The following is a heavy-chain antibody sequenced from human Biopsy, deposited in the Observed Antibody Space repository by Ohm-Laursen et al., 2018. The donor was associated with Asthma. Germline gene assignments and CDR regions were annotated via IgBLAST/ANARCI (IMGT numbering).Heavy chain of an antibody. CDR3: AKDPRIYGDNVAGMDV. Sequence: SLRLSCTASGFAVSRDYMFWVRQAPGKGLEWVSVIYSGGTSHTADSVRGRFTIARDNSKNTVYLQMNSLRAEDTAVYYCAKDPRIYGDNVAGMDVWGQGTAVNVSS. CDR1: GFAVSRDY. J-gene: IGHJ6*02. V-gene: IGHV3-66*02. CDR2: IYSGGTS. D-gene: IGHD4-17*01.